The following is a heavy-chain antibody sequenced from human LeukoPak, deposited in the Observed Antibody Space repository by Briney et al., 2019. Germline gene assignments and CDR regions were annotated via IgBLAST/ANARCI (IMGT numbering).Heavy chain of an antibody. Sequence: GGSLRLSCEASGFTFSNFAMNWVRQAPGKGLEWISFISSGGTTISYAESVRGRFTISRDNARNSLFLQMNSLRVEDTAVYYCAGGGRPALPGYWGQGTLVTVSS. CDR2: ISSGGTTI. CDR3: AGGGRPALPGY. CDR1: GFTFSNFA. D-gene: IGHD1-14*01. V-gene: IGHV3-48*03. J-gene: IGHJ4*02.